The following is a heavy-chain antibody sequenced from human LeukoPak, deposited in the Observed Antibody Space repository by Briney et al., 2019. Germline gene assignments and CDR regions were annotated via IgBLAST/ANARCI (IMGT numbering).Heavy chain of an antibody. Sequence: GGSLRLSCAASGFTFSSYAMHWDRQAPGKGLEWVAVISYDGSNIYYADSVKGRFTISRDNSKNTLYLQMNSLGAEDTAVYYCATAAYCGGDCYSDYYYYMDVWGKGTTVTVSS. CDR3: ATAAYCGGDCYSDYYYYMDV. D-gene: IGHD2-21*02. CDR1: GFTFSSYA. V-gene: IGHV3-30*04. CDR2: ISYDGSNI. J-gene: IGHJ6*03.